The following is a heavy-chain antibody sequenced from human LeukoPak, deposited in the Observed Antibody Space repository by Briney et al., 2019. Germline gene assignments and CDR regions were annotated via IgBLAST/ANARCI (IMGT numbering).Heavy chain of an antibody. CDR3: ARQWGNIRAFDI. D-gene: IGHD3-16*01. V-gene: IGHV1-69*13. CDR1: GGTFSSYA. CDR2: IIPIFGTA. Sequence: EASVKVSCKASGGTFSSYAISWVRQAPGQGLEWMGGIIPIFGTANYAQKFQGRVTITADESTSTAYMELSSLRSEDTAVYYCARQWGNIRAFDIWGQGTMVIVSS. J-gene: IGHJ3*02.